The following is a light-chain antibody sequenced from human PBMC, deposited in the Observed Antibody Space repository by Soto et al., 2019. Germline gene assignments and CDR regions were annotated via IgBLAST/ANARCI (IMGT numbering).Light chain of an antibody. CDR1: QSVSNNY. CDR2: GSS. J-gene: IGKJ2*01. CDR3: QQYCSSPPYT. V-gene: IGKV3-20*01. Sequence: EVVLTQSPGTLSLSPGERATLSCRASQSVSNNYFAWYQQKPGQAPRLLIFGSSYRATGIPDRFSGSGSGTDFTLTISSLEPEDFAVYYCQQYCSSPPYTFGQGTKLEIK.